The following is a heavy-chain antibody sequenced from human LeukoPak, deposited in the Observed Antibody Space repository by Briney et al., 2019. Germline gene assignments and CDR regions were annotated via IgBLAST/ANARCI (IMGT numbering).Heavy chain of an antibody. Sequence: GASVKVSCKVSGYTLTELSMHWVRQAPGKGLEWMGGFDPEDGETIYAQKFQGRVTMPEDTSTDTAYMELSSLRSEDTAVYYCATVLEGVVGYFDYWGQGTLVTVSS. CDR2: FDPEDGET. J-gene: IGHJ4*02. D-gene: IGHD3-3*01. CDR3: ATVLEGVVGYFDY. CDR1: GYTLTELS. V-gene: IGHV1-24*01.